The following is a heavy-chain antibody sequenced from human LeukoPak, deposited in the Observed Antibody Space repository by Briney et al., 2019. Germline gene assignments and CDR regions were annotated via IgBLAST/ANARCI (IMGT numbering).Heavy chain of an antibody. CDR1: GGTFSNNA. CDR2: TIPILGIT. D-gene: IGHD5-24*01. Sequence: GASVKVSCKASGGTFSNNAISWVRQAPGQGLEWMGRTIPILGITNYAQRFQGSVTITADKSTSTAYMELSSLRSEDTAIYYCARAATIYDAFDIWGQGTMVTVSS. V-gene: IGHV1-69*04. J-gene: IGHJ3*02. CDR3: ARAATIYDAFDI.